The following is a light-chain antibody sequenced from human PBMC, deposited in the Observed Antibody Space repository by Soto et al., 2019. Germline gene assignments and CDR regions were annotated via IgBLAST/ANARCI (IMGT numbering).Light chain of an antibody. CDR2: DAS. J-gene: IGKJ2*01. V-gene: IGKV1-5*01. Sequence: DIQMTQSPSTLSASVGDRVTITCRASQSISSWLAWYQQKPGKAPKLLIYDASSLESGVPSRFRGSGSWTEFTLTISSLQPDDFATYYCQQYNSYSYTFGQGTKLEIK. CDR3: QQYNSYSYT. CDR1: QSISSW.